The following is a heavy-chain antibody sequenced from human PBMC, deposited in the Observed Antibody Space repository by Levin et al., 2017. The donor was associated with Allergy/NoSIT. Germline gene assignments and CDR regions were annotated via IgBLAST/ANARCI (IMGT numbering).Heavy chain of an antibody. Sequence: GASVKVSCAASGFIFSSYAMNWVRQAPGKGLEWVSTIGGTGGSTYYAHSVKGRFTISRDNPKKTLYLQMNSLRAEDTAIYYCAKERYGSAGLYSYGLDVWGQGTTVTVSS. J-gene: IGHJ6*02. CDR2: IGGTGGST. D-gene: IGHD3-10*01. V-gene: IGHV3-23*01. CDR3: AKERYGSAGLYSYGLDV. CDR1: GFIFSSYA.